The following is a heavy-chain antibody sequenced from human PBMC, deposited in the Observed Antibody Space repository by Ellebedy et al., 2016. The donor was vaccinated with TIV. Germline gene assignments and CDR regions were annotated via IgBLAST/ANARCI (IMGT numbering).Heavy chain of an antibody. CDR1: GDSISRSTYY. V-gene: IGHV4-39*01. J-gene: IGHJ3*02. CDR3: ARRDAFDI. CDR2: IDNSGGT. Sequence: PGGSLRLSCTVSGDSISRSTYYWGWIRQPPGKGLEWMGSIDNSGGTRPNPSFKSRVTLSVDTSRNQFSLKLTSVTAADTAVYYCARRDAFDIWGPGTVVIVSS.